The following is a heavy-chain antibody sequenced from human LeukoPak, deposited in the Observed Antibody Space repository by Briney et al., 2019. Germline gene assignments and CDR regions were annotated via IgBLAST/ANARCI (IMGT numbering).Heavy chain of an antibody. CDR2: IKEDGSER. D-gene: IGHD2-2*01. J-gene: IGHJ4*02. Sequence: GGSLRLSCAASGFSISRHWKYCVRQAPGKGLEWVANIKEDGSERFYVDSVKGRFTVSRDNAKNSLYLQMNSLRAEDTAVYYCVRVIVEVLGVSDYCDYWGQGTLVTVSS. CDR1: GFSISRHW. V-gene: IGHV3-7*05. CDR3: VRVIVEVLGVSDYCDY.